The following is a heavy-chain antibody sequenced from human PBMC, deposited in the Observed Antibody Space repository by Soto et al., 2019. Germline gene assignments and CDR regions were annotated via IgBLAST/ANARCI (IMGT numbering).Heavy chain of an antibody. D-gene: IGHD6-13*01. J-gene: IGHJ4*02. CDR1: GFTFSSYA. CDR2: ISGSGGST. V-gene: IGHV3-23*01. Sequence: GGSLRLACAASGFTFSSYAMSWVRQAPGKGLEWVSAISGSGGSTYYADSVKGRFTISRDNSKNTLYLQMNSLRAEDTAVYYCAKDVIGYSSGWYGIFDYWAQGTLVTVSS. CDR3: AKDVIGYSSGWYGIFDY.